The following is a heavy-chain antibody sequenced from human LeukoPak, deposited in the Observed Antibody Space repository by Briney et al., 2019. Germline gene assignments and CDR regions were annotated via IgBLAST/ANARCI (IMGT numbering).Heavy chain of an antibody. J-gene: IGHJ3*02. Sequence: GGSLGLSCAASGFIFTDYYMSWIREAPGKGLEWVSYISSGGGTISYADSLKGRFTISRDNAKKSLYLQMNSLRAEDTAVYYCATTRYPNIFDIWGQGTMVTVSS. CDR1: GFIFTDYY. V-gene: IGHV3-11*01. CDR2: ISSGGGTI. D-gene: IGHD3-9*01. CDR3: ATTRYPNIFDI.